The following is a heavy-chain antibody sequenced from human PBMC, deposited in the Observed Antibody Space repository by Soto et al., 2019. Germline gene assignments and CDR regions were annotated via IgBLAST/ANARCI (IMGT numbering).Heavy chain of an antibody. J-gene: IGHJ4*02. CDR3: EKIGDWNDEDY. CDR2: ISYDVSHK. V-gene: IGHV3-30*18. CDR1: GFTFSSYG. D-gene: IGHD1-1*01. Sequence: GGSLRLSCAASGFTFSSYGMHWVRQAPGKGLAWVAVISYDVSHKYYADSVKGRFTISRDNSKNTLYLQMNSLRAEDTAVYFCEKIGDWNDEDYWGQGTPVTFSS.